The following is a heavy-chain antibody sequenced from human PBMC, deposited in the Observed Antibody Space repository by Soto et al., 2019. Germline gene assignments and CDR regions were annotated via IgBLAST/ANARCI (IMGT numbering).Heavy chain of an antibody. Sequence: ASVKVSCKASGYTFTSYDINWVRQATGQGLEWMGWMNPNSGNTGYAQKFQGRVTMTRNTSISTAYMELSSLRSEDTAVYYCARSRDTAMGRGYGMDFWGQGTTVTVSS. CDR1: GYTFTSYD. CDR3: ARSRDTAMGRGYGMDF. V-gene: IGHV1-8*01. CDR2: MNPNSGNT. J-gene: IGHJ6*02. D-gene: IGHD5-18*01.